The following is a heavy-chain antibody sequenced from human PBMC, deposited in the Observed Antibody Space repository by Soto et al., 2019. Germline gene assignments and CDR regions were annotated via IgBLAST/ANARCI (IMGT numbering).Heavy chain of an antibody. CDR2: IYSGGST. D-gene: IGHD2-2*01. Sequence: GGSLRLSCAASGFTVSSNYMSWVRQAPGKGLEWVSVIYSGGSTYYADSVKGRFTISRDNSKNTLYLQMNSLRAEDTAVYYCARAVGPAPNWFDSWGQGTLVPVAS. CDR1: GFTVSSNY. CDR3: ARAVGPAPNWFDS. V-gene: IGHV3-53*01. J-gene: IGHJ5*01.